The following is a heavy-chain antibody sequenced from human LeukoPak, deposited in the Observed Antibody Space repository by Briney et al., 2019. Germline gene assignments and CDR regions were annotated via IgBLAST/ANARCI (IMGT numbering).Heavy chain of an antibody. J-gene: IGHJ4*02. Sequence: GASVKVSCKASGYTFTGYYMHWVRQAPGQGLEWMGGMIPIFGTANYAQKFQGRVRITADESTSTAYMEVTSLRSEDTAVYYCARSGNSSGTFVYWGQGTLVTVSS. V-gene: IGHV1-69*13. CDR3: ARSGNSSGTFVY. CDR1: GYTFTGYY. D-gene: IGHD3-22*01. CDR2: MIPIFGTA.